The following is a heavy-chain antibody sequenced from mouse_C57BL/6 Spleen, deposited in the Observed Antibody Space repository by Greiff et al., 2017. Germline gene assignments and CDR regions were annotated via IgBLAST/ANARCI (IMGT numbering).Heavy chain of an antibody. D-gene: IGHD3-2*02. Sequence: QVQLQQSGAELVRPGASVKLSCKASGYTFTDYYINWVKQRPGQGLEWIARIYPGSGNSYYNEKFKGKATLTAEQSSSTAYMELSSLTSEDAAVYFCARAQARYAMEYWGQGASVTVSS. CDR2: IYPGSGNS. CDR1: GYTFTDYY. J-gene: IGHJ4*01. V-gene: IGHV1-76*01. CDR3: ARAQARYAMEY.